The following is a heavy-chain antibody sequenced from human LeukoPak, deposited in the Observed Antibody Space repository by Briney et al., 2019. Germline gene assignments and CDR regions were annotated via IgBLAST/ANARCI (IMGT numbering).Heavy chain of an antibody. V-gene: IGHV3-13*01. J-gene: IGHJ6*02. CDR1: GFTFSSYD. CDR3: VRGGYYSRGRTYYGMDV. Sequence: TGGSLRLSCAASGFTFSSYDMHWVRQATGKGLEWVSTIGTAGDTYYPDSVKGRFTISRENAKNSLDLQVNSLGVGDTAVYYCVRGGYYSRGRTYYGMDVWGQGTTVTVSS. CDR2: IGTAGDT. D-gene: IGHD3-22*01.